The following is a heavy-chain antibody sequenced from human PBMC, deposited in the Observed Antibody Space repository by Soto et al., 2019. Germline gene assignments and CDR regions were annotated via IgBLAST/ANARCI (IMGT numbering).Heavy chain of an antibody. V-gene: IGHV3-53*05. CDR1: GFTVSGHY. Sequence: TGGSLRLSCAASGFTVSGHYMSWVRQAPGKGLQWVSLLYSGGTTYYADSVTGRFTISRDSSKNTLYIQMDKLRVEDTAVYYCAAAIYGDWSFDYWGQGTLVTVSS. J-gene: IGHJ4*02. CDR3: AAAIYGDWSFDY. CDR2: LYSGGTT. D-gene: IGHD2-21*02.